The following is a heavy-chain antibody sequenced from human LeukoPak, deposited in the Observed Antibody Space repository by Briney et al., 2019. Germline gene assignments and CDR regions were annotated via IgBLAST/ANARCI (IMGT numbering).Heavy chain of an antibody. Sequence: SETLSLTCTVSGGSISSYYWSWIRQPPGKGLEWIAYISDIGSINYNPSLKSRVTISVDTSKNQFSLKLSSVTAADTAVYYCARGRRRMTTVTWFDPWGQGTLVTVSS. V-gene: IGHV4-59*12. J-gene: IGHJ5*02. CDR3: ARGRRRMTTVTWFDP. D-gene: IGHD4-4*01. CDR1: GGSISSYY. CDR2: ISDIGSI.